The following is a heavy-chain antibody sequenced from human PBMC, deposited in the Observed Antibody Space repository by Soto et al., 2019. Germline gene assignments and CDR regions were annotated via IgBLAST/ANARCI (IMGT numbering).Heavy chain of an antibody. CDR3: ARFPALIIVDFDS. CDR2: IIPIFGTA. CDR1: GGTFSGYA. J-gene: IGHJ4*02. Sequence: VKVAGTASGGTFSGYASSWVRQAPGQGLEWMGGIIPIFGTANYAQKFQGRVTITADESTSTAYMELSSLRSEDTAVYYCARFPALIIVDFDSRGQGPLVPVYS. V-gene: IGHV1-69*13. D-gene: IGHD2-21*01.